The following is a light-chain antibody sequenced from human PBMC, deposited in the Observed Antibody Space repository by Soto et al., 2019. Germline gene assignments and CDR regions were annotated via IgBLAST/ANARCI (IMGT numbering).Light chain of an antibody. CDR1: SSDVGSYNL. J-gene: IGLJ2*01. Sequence: QSALTQPASVSGSPGQSITISCTGTSSDVGSYNLVSWYQQHPGKAPKLMIYEVSKRPSGVSNRFSGSKSGNTASLTISGLQAEDEADYYCCSYVGSSYVVFGGGTKVTVL. V-gene: IGLV2-23*02. CDR3: CSYVGSSYVV. CDR2: EVS.